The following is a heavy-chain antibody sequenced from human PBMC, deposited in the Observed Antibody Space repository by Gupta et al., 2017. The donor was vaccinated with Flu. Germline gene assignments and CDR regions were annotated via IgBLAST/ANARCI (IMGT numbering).Heavy chain of an antibody. D-gene: IGHD5-12*01. Sequence: GGLVPPGGSVRLSCSASGFTFSSFGMHWVRQAPGKGLEYVSGISSDGDSTHYADSAKGRFSISRDNSRNTLFLQMSSLRAEDTAVYFCVKDQWITRNYYYGMDVWGQGTAVTVSS. J-gene: IGHJ6*02. CDR2: ISSDGDST. V-gene: IGHV3-64D*08. CDR1: GFTFSSFG. CDR3: VKDQWITRNYYYGMDV.